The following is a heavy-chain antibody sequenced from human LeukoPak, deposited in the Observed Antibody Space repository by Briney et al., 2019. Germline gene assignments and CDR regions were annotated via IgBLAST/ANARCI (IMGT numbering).Heavy chain of an antibody. D-gene: IGHD4-11*01. J-gene: IGHJ4*02. V-gene: IGHV3-7*01. Sequence: PGGSLRLSCAASGFTFSSYSMNWVRQAPGKGLEWVANIKQDGSEKFSVDSVRGRFIISRDNAKNSLYLQMNSLRAEDTAVYYCARFRTAVSDFDYWGQGTLVTVSS. CDR2: IKQDGSEK. CDR1: GFTFSSYS. CDR3: ARFRTAVSDFDY.